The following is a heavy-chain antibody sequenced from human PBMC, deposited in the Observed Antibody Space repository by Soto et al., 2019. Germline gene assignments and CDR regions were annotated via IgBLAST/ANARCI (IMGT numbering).Heavy chain of an antibody. CDR2: IYSGGST. J-gene: IGHJ4*02. Sequence: EVQLVESGGGLVQPGGSLRLSCAASGFTVTRNYMSWVRQAAGKGLEWVSVIYSGGSTYYADSVKGRFTISRDNSKNTLYLQMDSLRVDDTAGDYCAKGWQWFLGSMYFEYWGQGTLVTVSS. CDR1: GFTVTRNY. CDR3: AKGWQWFLGSMYFEY. D-gene: IGHD3-22*01. V-gene: IGHV3-66*01.